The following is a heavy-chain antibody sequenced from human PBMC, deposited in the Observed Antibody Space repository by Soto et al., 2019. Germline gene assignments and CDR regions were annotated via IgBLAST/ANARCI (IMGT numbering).Heavy chain of an antibody. D-gene: IGHD1-1*01. Sequence: QVQLQQWGAGLLKPSETLSLTCAVYGGFVSSGSYYWIWIRQHPGKGLEWLGEMSHSGGTHFNPSLKSRVAISVDTSKNQSSLKMSSVTAADTALYYCARVERGTATTVVDAFDIWGPGTMVTVSS. CDR2: MSHSGGT. J-gene: IGHJ3*02. V-gene: IGHV4-34*01. CDR3: ARVERGTATTVVDAFDI. CDR1: GGFVSSGSYY.